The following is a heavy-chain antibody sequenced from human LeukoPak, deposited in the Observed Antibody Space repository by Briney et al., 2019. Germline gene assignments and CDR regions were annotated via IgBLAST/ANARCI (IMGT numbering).Heavy chain of an antibody. D-gene: IGHD5-18*01. Sequence: GGSLRLSCAASGFTFSSYSMNWVRQAPGKGLEWVSSISSSSSYIYYADSVKGRFTISRDNAKNSLYLQMNSLRAEDTAVYYCARESPPDTAMVRTLNWFDPWGQGTLVTVSS. CDR3: ARESPPDTAMVRTLNWFDP. CDR1: GFTFSSYS. V-gene: IGHV3-21*01. J-gene: IGHJ5*02. CDR2: ISSSSSYI.